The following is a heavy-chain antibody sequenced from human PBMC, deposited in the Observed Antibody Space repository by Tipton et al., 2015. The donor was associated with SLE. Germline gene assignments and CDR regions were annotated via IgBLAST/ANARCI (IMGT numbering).Heavy chain of an antibody. CDR1: GGSISSGIYY. CDR2: IYYSGST. D-gene: IGHD6-19*01. J-gene: IGHJ2*01. Sequence: TLSLTCTVSGGSISSGIYYWGWIRQPPGKGLEWIGSIYYSGSTDYNPSLKSRVTISVDTSKNQFSLKLSSVTAADTAVYYCARGEYSSGWPGLPRYFDLWGRGTLVTVSS. V-gene: IGHV4-39*01. CDR3: ARGEYSSGWPGLPRYFDL.